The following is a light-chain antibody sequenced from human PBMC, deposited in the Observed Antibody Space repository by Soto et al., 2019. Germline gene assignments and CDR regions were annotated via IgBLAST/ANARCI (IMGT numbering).Light chain of an antibody. CDR1: TIGSKS. Sequence: SYELTQLPSVSVAPGQTARITCGGNTIGSKSVHWYQQRPGQAPVLVVYDDGDRPSGIPERFSGSNSGNTATLIISRVEAGDEADYYCQVWDRSSSDHVVFGGGTKLTVL. CDR3: QVWDRSSSDHVV. V-gene: IGLV3-21*02. CDR2: DDG. J-gene: IGLJ2*01.